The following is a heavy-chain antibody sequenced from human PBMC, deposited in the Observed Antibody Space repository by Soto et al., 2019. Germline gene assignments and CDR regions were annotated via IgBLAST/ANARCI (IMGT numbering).Heavy chain of an antibody. CDR1: GYTFTGYY. V-gene: IGHV1-2*04. CDR3: ARGWYGSGSLHRGAYYYYGMDV. J-gene: IGHJ6*02. D-gene: IGHD3-10*01. CDR2: INPNSGGT. Sequence: ASVKVSCKASGYTFTGYYMHWVRQAPGQGLEWMGWINPNSGGTNYAQKFQGWVTMTRDTSISTAYMELSRLRSDDTAVYYCARGWYGSGSLHRGAYYYYGMDVWGQGTMVTVSS.